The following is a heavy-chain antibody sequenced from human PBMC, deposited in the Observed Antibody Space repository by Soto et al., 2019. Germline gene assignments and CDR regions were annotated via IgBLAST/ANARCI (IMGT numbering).Heavy chain of an antibody. CDR3: ARGPRSGYSSSWYLRWFDP. CDR1: GYTFTSYA. V-gene: IGHV1-3*01. Sequence: GASVKVSCKASGYTFTSYAMHWVRQAPGQRLEWMGWINAGNGNTKYSQKFQGRVTITRDTSASTAYMELSSLRSEDTAVYYCARGPRSGYSSSWYLRWFDPWGQGTLVTVSS. D-gene: IGHD6-13*01. CDR2: INAGNGNT. J-gene: IGHJ5*02.